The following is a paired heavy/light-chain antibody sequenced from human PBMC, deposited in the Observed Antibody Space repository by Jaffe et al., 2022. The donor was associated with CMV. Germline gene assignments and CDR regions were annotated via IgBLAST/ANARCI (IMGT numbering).Heavy chain of an antibody. Sequence: QVQLQQWGAGLLKPSETLSLTCAVYGGSFSGYYWSWIRQPPGKGLEWIGEINHSGSTNYNPSLKSRVTISVDTSKNQFSLKLSSVTAADTAVYYCARGVIHYDSRGYYYGYGMDVWGQGTTVTVSS. J-gene: IGHJ6*02. D-gene: IGHD3-22*01. CDR2: INHSGST. CDR1: GGSFSGYY. CDR3: ARGVIHYDSRGYYYGYGMDV. V-gene: IGHV4-34*01.
Light chain of an antibody. Sequence: QSVLTQPPSASGTPGQRVSISCSGSSSNIGSNYVYWYQQLPGTAPKLLIYRSNQRPSGVPDRFSGSKSGTSASLAISGLRSEDEADYYCAAWGDSLSGYVFGTGTKVTVL. CDR3: AAWGDSLSGYV. CDR2: RSN. V-gene: IGLV1-47*01. CDR1: SSNIGSNY. J-gene: IGLJ1*01.